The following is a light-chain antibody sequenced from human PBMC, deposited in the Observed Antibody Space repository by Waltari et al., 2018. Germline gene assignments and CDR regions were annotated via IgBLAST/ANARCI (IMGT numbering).Light chain of an antibody. J-gene: IGKJ1*01. CDR2: HAS. CDR3: QQSGTFPPT. CDR1: QAIRTW. Sequence: DIRMTQSPSSVSASVGDRVTITCRASQAIRTWLAWYQQKPGKAPRLLIYHASGLQSGVPSRFSGSGSGTDFTLTISSLQPEDFATYSCQQSGTFPPTFGPGTKVEI. V-gene: IGKV1-12*01.